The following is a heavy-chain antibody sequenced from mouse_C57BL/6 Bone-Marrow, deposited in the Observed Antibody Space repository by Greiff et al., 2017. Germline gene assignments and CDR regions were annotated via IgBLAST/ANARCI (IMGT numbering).Heavy chain of an antibody. J-gene: IGHJ3*01. CDR3: TRLLYDSWFAY. V-gene: IGHV1-15*01. D-gene: IGHD2-3*01. CDR1: GYTFTDYE. Sequence: QVQLQQSGAELVRPGASVTLSCKASGYTFTDYEMHWVKQTPVHGLEWIGAIDPETGGTAYNQKFKGKAILTADKSSSTAYMELRSLTSEDSAVYYCTRLLYDSWFAYWGQGTLGTVSA. CDR2: IDPETGGT.